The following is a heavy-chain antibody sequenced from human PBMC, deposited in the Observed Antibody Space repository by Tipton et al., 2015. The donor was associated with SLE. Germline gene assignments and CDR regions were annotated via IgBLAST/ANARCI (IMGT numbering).Heavy chain of an antibody. Sequence: TLSLTCTVSGGSISSGDYYWSWIRQPPGKGLEWIGEINHSGSTNYNPSLKSRVTISVDTSKNQFSLKLSSVTAADTAVYYCASSQHYYDTVRYFQHWGQGTLVTVSS. D-gene: IGHD3-22*01. V-gene: IGHV4-39*07. CDR2: INHSGST. CDR1: GGSISSGDYY. J-gene: IGHJ1*01. CDR3: ASSQHYYDTVRYFQH.